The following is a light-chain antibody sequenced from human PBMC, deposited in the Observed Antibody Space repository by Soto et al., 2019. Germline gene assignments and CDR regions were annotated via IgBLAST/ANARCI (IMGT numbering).Light chain of an antibody. CDR2: DVT. CDR1: NSDIGNYND. J-gene: IGLJ2*01. V-gene: IGLV2-8*01. Sequence: QSALTQPPSASGSPGQSVTISCTGTNSDIGNYNDVSWYQQHPGEAPKLLIYDVTERPSRVPDRFSGSKSGNTASLTVSGLRPEDEAHYYCSSYAGINSPVVFGGGTKLTVL. CDR3: SSYAGINSPVV.